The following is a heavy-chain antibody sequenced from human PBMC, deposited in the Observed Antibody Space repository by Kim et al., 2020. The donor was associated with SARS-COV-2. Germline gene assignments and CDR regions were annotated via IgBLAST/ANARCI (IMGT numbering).Heavy chain of an antibody. V-gene: IGHV1-46*01. CDR1: GYTFTSYY. D-gene: IGHD3-10*01. CDR3: ARVGGAMVRGVGDFDY. J-gene: IGHJ4*02. Sequence: ASVKVSCKASGYTFTSYYMHWVRQAPGQGLEWMGIINPSGGSTSYAQKFQGRVTMTRDTSTSTVYMELSSLRSEDTAVYYCARVGGAMVRGVGDFDYWGQGTLVTVSS. CDR2: INPSGGST.